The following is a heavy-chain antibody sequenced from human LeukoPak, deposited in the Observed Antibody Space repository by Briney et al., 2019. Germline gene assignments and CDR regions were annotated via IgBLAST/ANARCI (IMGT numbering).Heavy chain of an antibody. CDR3: ARVWLSGLDF. V-gene: IGHV1-2*02. CDR2: INPHSGDT. CDR1: GYTFTANY. D-gene: IGHD2-8*02. Sequence: ASVKVSCKASGYTFTANYLHCVRQAPGQGLEWMGWINPHSGDTNYAQEFQGRVTMTRDKSISTAYLELSRLKSDDTAVYYCARVWLSGLDFWGRGTLVTVSS. J-gene: IGHJ4*02.